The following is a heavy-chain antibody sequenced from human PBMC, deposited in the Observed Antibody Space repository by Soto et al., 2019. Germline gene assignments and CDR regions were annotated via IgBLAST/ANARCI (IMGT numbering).Heavy chain of an antibody. CDR2: VKSKTDGGTT. CDR1: GFTFSNAW. D-gene: IGHD3-22*01. V-gene: IGHV3-15*07. J-gene: IGHJ4*01. CDR3: TTDSYITSIIVRFDY. Sequence: PGGSLRLSCAASGFTFSNAWINWVRQTPGKGLEWVGRVKSKTDGGTTDFAAPVKGRFAISRDDSKNMVYLEMNSLKTEDTAKYYCTTDSYITSIIVRFDYWGHGTLVTVSS.